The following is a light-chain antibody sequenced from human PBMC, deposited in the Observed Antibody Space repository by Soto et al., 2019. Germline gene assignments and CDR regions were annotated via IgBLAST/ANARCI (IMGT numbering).Light chain of an antibody. CDR3: CSYAGSSTFDVV. V-gene: IGLV2-14*01. CDR2: EVT. CDR1: SSDIGAYYY. J-gene: IGLJ2*01. Sequence: QSALTQPASVSGSPGQSITISCTGTSSDIGAYYYVSWYHFPPGKAPQLLIYEVTNRPSGVSDRFSGSKSGNTASLTISELQAEDEGDYYCCSYAGSSTFDVVFGGGTKLTVL.